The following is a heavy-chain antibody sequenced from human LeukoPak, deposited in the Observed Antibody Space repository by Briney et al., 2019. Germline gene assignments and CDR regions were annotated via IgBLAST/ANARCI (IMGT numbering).Heavy chain of an antibody. J-gene: IGHJ6*03. V-gene: IGHV4-61*02. CDR1: GGSISSGSYY. D-gene: IGHD3-10*01. Sequence: SQTLSLTCTVSGGSISSGSYYWSWIRQPAGKGLEWMGRIYTSGSTNYNPSLKSRVTISVDTSKNQFSLKLSSVTAADTAVYYCGATGDYYYYMDVWGKGTTVTVSS. CDR2: IYTSGST. CDR3: GATGDYYYYMDV.